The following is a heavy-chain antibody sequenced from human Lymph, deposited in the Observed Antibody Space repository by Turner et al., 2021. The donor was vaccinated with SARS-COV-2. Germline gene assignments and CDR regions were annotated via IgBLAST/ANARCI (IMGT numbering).Heavy chain of an antibody. CDR3: AKGPYCSSTSCPTVGAFDI. CDR1: GFNIRSYG. CDR2: IIGSVGST. J-gene: IGHJ3*02. D-gene: IGHD2-2*01. V-gene: IGHV3-23*01. Sequence: EVQLLESGGGLVQPGGSLRLSCAASGFNIRSYGMSWVRQAPGKWREWVSSIIGSVGSTYYADSVKGRCTISRDNSKNTLYLQMNSLRPEDTAVYYCAKGPYCSSTSCPTVGAFDIWGQGTMVTISS.